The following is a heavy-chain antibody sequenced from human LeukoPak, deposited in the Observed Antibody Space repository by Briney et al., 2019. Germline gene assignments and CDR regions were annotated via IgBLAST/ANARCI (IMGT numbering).Heavy chain of an antibody. V-gene: IGHV4-59*01. CDR1: DDSINRDF. J-gene: IGHJ4*02. D-gene: IGHD6-19*01. CDR2: IRYSGRT. Sequence: SETLSLTCTASDDSINRDFWTWIRQPPGKGLEWIGCIRYSGRTEYNPSLKSRVTISVQTSKNQFSLKLTSVTAADTAIYYCARLPDVSGWPFDYWGQGILVTVSS. CDR3: ARLPDVSGWPFDY.